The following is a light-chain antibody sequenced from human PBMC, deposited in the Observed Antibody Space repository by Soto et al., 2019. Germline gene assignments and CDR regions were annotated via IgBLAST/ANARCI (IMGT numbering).Light chain of an antibody. V-gene: IGLV2-8*01. CDR1: SSDVGGYNY. Sequence: QSVLTQPPSASGSPGQSVAISCTGTSSDVGGYNYVSWYQQHPGKAPKLMIYEVNKRPSGVPDRFSGSKSGNTASLTVSGLQAEDEADYYCQSFDSDNVVSGGGTKVTVL. J-gene: IGLJ2*01. CDR2: EVN. CDR3: QSFDSDNVV.